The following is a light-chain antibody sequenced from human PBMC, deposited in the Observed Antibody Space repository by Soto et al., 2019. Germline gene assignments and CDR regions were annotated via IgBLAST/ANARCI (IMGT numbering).Light chain of an antibody. CDR1: QRLFSF. J-gene: IGKJ3*01. CDR3: QQTNSAPFT. V-gene: IGKV1-39*01. Sequence: DIQMTQSPSSLSASVGDSVTQTCRASQRLFSFLNWYQQAPGRAPKLLISTAYKLQSGVPSRFSGSESGTEFTLTISSLQPEDFAIYFCQQTNSAPFTFGPGTKVDVK. CDR2: TAY.